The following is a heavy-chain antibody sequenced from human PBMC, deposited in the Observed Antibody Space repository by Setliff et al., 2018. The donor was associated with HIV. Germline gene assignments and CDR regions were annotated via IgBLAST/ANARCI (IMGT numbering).Heavy chain of an antibody. CDR1: GFIFSNSI. D-gene: IGHD2-15*01. V-gene: IGHV3-48*01. CDR3: SRWPFDS. CDR2: IALGSTTI. J-gene: IGHJ5*01. Sequence: GGSLRLSCAGSGFIFSNSILTWVRQAPGKGLEWVSYIALGSTTIYYGDSVRGRFTISRDDARNMVFLQMSSLRAEDTAVYYCSRWPFDSWGQGTQVTVSS.